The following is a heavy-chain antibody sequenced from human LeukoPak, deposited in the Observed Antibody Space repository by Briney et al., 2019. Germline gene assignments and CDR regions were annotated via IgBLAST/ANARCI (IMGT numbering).Heavy chain of an antibody. J-gene: IGHJ4*02. CDR2: INPGDSDT. CDR1: GYSFTSYW. CDR3: ARRIGSGWYDY. V-gene: IGHV5-51*01. D-gene: IGHD6-19*01. Sequence: GESLKISCEGSGYSFTSYWIGWVRQMPGKGLEWLGIINPGDSDTRYSPSFQGQVTISADKSISTANLQWSSLKASDTAMYYCARRIGSGWYDYWGQGTLVTVSS.